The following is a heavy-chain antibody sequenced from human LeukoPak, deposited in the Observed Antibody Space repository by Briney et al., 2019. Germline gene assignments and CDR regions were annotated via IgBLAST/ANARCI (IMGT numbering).Heavy chain of an antibody. Sequence: PGGSLRLSCAASGFTFSSYAMNWVRQAPGKGLEWVAGIDGSDGSTYYADSVKGRFTISRDNSKNTLYLQMNSLRAEDMAVYYCAKDGGQGADYWGQGTLVSVSS. CDR3: AKDGGQGADY. J-gene: IGHJ4*02. D-gene: IGHD3-16*01. CDR1: GFTFSSYA. CDR2: IDGSDGST. V-gene: IGHV3-23*01.